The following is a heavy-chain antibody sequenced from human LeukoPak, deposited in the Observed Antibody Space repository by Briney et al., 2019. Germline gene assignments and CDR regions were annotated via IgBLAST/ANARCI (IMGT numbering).Heavy chain of an antibody. V-gene: IGHV1-69*13. CDR1: GGTFSIDA. J-gene: IGHJ6*02. CDR2: IIPIFGTA. Sequence: SVKVCCKASGGTFSIDAIRSVRRAPGQGLEWMGGIIPIFGTANYAQKFQGRVTITADESTSTAYMELSSLRSEDTAVYYCASYYYYYGMDVWGQGTTVTVSS. CDR3: ASYYYYYGMDV.